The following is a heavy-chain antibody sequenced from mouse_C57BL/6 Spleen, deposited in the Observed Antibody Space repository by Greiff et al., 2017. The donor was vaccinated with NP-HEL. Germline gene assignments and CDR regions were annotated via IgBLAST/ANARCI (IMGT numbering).Heavy chain of an antibody. J-gene: IGHJ4*01. Sequence: EVQLQQSGPELVKPGASVKISCKASGYTFTDYYMNWVKQSHGKSLEWIGDINPNNGGTSYNQKFKGKATLTVDKSSSTAYMELRRLTYEDSAVYYSARMGWLLRDYAMYYGGQVTSVTVSS. CDR1: GYTFTDYY. V-gene: IGHV1-26*01. CDR2: INPNNGGT. CDR3: ARMGWLLRDYAMYY. D-gene: IGHD2-3*01.